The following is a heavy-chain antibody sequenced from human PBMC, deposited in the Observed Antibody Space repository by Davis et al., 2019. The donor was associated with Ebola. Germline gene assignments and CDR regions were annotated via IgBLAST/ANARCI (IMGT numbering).Heavy chain of an antibody. CDR2: IYHSGST. J-gene: IGHJ3*02. Sequence: PGGSLRLSCAVSGGSISSSNWWSWVRQPPGKGLEWIGEIYHSGSTNYNPSLKSRVTISVDTSKNQFSLKLSSVTAADTAVYYCARPEGGAFDIWGQGTMVTVSS. CDR1: GGSISSSNW. D-gene: IGHD3-16*01. CDR3: ARPEGGAFDI. V-gene: IGHV4-4*02.